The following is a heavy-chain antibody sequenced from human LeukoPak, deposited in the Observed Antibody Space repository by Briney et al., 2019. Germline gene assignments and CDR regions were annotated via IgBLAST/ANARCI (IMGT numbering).Heavy chain of an antibody. D-gene: IGHD7-27*01. V-gene: IGHV3-33*01. CDR1: GFTLSNYG. CDR2: IWYDGTNK. CDR3: ARDRDWGCSYCSY. Sequence: GGSLRLSCAASGFTLSNYGMHWVRQAPGKGLEWVAVIWYDGTNKYYGDSVKGRFTISRDTSKNTLYLQMNSLRAEDTAVYYCARDRDWGCSYCSYWGQGTLVTVSS. J-gene: IGHJ4*02.